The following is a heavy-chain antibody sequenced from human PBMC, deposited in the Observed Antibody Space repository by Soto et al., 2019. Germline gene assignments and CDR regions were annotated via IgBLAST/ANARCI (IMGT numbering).Heavy chain of an antibody. V-gene: IGHV3-30*03. J-gene: IGHJ4*02. D-gene: IGHD6-19*01. CDR3: ASQHNSGSNFDY. CDR2: ISSDGSDK. Sequence: QVQLVESGGGVVQPGRSLRLSCAASGFTFSSYGMHWVRQAPGKGLEWVAVISSDGSDKHYADSVKGRFTISRDTSKNALYLQMNSLRDEDTAVYFCASQHNSGSNFDYWGQGALVTVSS. CDR1: GFTFSSYG.